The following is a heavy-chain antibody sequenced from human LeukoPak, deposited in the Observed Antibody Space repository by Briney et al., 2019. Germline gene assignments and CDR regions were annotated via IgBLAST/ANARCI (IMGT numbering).Heavy chain of an antibody. CDR3: ARDRNSGYYHR. CDR1: GYTFTGYY. Sequence: ASVKVSCKASGYTFTGYYMHWVRQAPGQGLEWMGWINPNSGGTNYAQRFQGGVTMTRDTSISTAYMELSRLRSDDTAVYYCARDRNSGYYHRWGQGTLVTVSS. J-gene: IGHJ4*02. D-gene: IGHD3-22*01. V-gene: IGHV1-2*02. CDR2: INPNSGGT.